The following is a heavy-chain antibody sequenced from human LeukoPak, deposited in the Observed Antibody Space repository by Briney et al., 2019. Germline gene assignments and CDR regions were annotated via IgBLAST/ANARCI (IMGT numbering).Heavy chain of an antibody. Sequence: PSETLSLTCTVSGGSISSSSYYWGWIRQPPGKGLEWIGSIYYSGSTYYNPSLKSRVTISVDTSKNQFSLKVSSVTAADTAVYYCARGIWIGEGYCFYMDVWGKGTTVTISS. J-gene: IGHJ6*03. V-gene: IGHV4-39*07. CDR1: GGSISSSSYY. D-gene: IGHD3-10*01. CDR3: ARGIWIGEGYCFYMDV. CDR2: IYYSGST.